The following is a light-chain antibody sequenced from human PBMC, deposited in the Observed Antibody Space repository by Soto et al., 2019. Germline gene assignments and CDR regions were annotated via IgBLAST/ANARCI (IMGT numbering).Light chain of an antibody. CDR3: QQRDKWPRT. Sequence: EIVLTQSPATLSLSPGERATLSCRASQSVGSYLAWDQHKPGQAPRLLIYGASNRATDIPGRFSGRGSGTDFTLTISSLESGDSAVYYCQQRDKWPRTFGQGTKLEIK. J-gene: IGKJ2*01. CDR1: QSVGSY. CDR2: GAS. V-gene: IGKV3-11*01.